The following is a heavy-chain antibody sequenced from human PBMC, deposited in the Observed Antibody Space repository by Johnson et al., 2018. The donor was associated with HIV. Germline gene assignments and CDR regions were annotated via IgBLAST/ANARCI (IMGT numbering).Heavy chain of an antibody. J-gene: IGHJ3*02. CDR3: TTGFAAFDI. CDR2: LQSKTDGGTT. Sequence: VQLVESGGGLVQPGGSLRLSCAASGFTFSDAWMNWVRQAPGKGLEWVGRLQSKTDGGTTDYATHVIGRFTISRDDSKNTLYLQINSLKTEDTAVYYCTTGFAAFDIWGQVTMVTVSS. CDR1: GFTFSDAW. V-gene: IGHV3-15*01.